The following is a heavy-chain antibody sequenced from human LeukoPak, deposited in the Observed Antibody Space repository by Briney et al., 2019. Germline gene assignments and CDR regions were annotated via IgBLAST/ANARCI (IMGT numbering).Heavy chain of an antibody. D-gene: IGHD5-24*01. CDR2: ISWNSGSI. V-gene: IGHV3-9*01. CDR1: GFTFTKYW. CDR3: AKDLGPGSMATSPGFDY. J-gene: IGHJ4*02. Sequence: SLRLSCAASGFTFTKYWMTWVRQAPGKGLEWVSGISWNSGSIGYADSVKGRFTISRDNAKTSLYLQMNSLRAEDTALYYCAKDLGPGSMATSPGFDYWGQGTLVTVSS.